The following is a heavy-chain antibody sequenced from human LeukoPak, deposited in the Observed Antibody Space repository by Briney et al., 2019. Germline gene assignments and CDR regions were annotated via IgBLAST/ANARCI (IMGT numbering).Heavy chain of an antibody. CDR2: IYYSGST. J-gene: IGHJ4*02. V-gene: IGHV4-59*08. CDR1: GGSISSYY. Sequence: SETLSLTCTVSGGSISSYYWSWIRQPPGKGLEWIGYIYYSGSTNYNPSLKSRVTISVDTSKNQFSLKLSSVTAADTAVYYCGRPGAYDSSGFGVWGQGTLVTVSS. CDR3: GRPGAYDSSGFGV. D-gene: IGHD3-22*01.